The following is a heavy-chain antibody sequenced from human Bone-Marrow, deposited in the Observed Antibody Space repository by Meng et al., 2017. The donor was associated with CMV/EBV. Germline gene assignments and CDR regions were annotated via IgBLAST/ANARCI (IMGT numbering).Heavy chain of an antibody. V-gene: IGHV4-34*01. D-gene: IGHD6-6*01. CDR1: GGSFSGYY. CDR3: ARDSSSPDYGMDV. CDR2: INHSVST. J-gene: IGHJ6*02. Sequence: SETLSLTCAVYGGSFSGYYWSWIRQLPGKGLEWIGEINHSVSTNYNPSLKSRVTISVDTSKNQFSLKLSSVTAADTDVYYCARDSSSPDYGMDVWGQGTTVTGSS.